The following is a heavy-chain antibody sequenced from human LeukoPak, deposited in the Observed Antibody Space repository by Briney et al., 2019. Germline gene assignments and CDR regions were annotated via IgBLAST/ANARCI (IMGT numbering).Heavy chain of an antibody. J-gene: IGHJ4*02. V-gene: IGHV3-49*04. CDR3: TRGKGRRYPLRYFDWLPDYFDY. CDR2: IRSKAYGGTT. D-gene: IGHD3-9*01. CDR1: GFTFSSYG. Sequence: PGGSLRLSCAASGFTFSSYGMHWVRQAPGKGLEWVGFIRSKAYGGTTEYAASVKGRFTISRDDSKSIAYLQMNSLKTEDTAVYYCTRGKGRRYPLRYFDWLPDYFDYWGQGTLVTVSS.